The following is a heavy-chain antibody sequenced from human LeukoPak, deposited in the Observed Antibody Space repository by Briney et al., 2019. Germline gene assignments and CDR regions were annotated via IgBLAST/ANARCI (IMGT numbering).Heavy chain of an antibody. CDR1: GGSISSGSYY. CDR2: IYPSGST. D-gene: IGHD1-14*01. Sequence: PSQTLSLTCTVSGGSISSGSYYWSWIRQPAGKGLEWIGRIYPSGSTNYNPSLKSRVTMSVDTSKNQFSLKLSSVTAADTAIYYCARDWYHAIDYWGQGALVTVSS. J-gene: IGHJ4*02. CDR3: ARDWYHAIDY. V-gene: IGHV4-61*02.